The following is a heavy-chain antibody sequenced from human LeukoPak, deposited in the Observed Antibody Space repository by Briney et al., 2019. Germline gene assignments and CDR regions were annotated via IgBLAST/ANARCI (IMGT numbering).Heavy chain of an antibody. CDR1: GDSISSSSSY. CDR2: IYYSGST. D-gene: IGHD3-3*01. Sequence: SETLSLTCTVSGDSISSSSSYWGWIRQPPGKGLEWIGSIYYSGSTYYNPSLKSRVTISVDTSKNQLSLKLSSVTAADTAVYYCASIYDFWSGYPGYNWFDPWRQGTLVTVSS. J-gene: IGHJ5*02. V-gene: IGHV4-39*01. CDR3: ASIYDFWSGYPGYNWFDP.